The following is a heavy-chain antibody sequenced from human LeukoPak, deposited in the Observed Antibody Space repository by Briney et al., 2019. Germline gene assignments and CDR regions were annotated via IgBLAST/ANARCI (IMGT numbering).Heavy chain of an antibody. J-gene: IGHJ4*02. CDR3: ARDGCSGGSCYYQLDY. CDR2: IYYSGST. D-gene: IGHD2-15*01. CDR1: GGSISSGGYY. Sequence: PSETLSLTCTVSGGSISSGGYYWSWIRQHPGKGLEWIGYIYYSGSTYYNPSLKSRVTISVDTSKNQFSLKLSSVTAADTAVYYCARDGCSGGSCYYQLDYWGQGTLVTVSS. V-gene: IGHV4-31*03.